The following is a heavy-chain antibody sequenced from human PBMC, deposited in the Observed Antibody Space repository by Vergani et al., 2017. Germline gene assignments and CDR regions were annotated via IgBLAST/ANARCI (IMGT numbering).Heavy chain of an antibody. CDR3: ARDXYDILTGYYYGMDV. D-gene: IGHD3-9*01. J-gene: IGHJ6*02. CDR1: GGSISSYY. CDR2: IYYSGST. V-gene: IGHV4-59*01. Sequence: QVQLQESGPGLVKPSETLSLTCTVSGGSISSYYWSWIRQPPGKGLEWIGYIYYSGSTNYNPSLKSRVTISVDTSKNQFSLKLSSVTAADTAVYYCARDXYDILTGYYYGMDVWGQGTTVTVSS.